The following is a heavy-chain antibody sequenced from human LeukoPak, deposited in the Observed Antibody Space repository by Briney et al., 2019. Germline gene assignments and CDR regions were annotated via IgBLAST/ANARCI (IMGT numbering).Heavy chain of an antibody. CDR3: AREFVQGSSLPYFDY. CDR2: IHHSGST. CDR1: GGSISSSHW. V-gene: IGHV4-4*02. Sequence: PSETLSLTCTVSGGSISSSHWWGWVRPXPGKGLEWVGEIHHSGSTNSNPSLKSRVTISVDKSKNQFSLRLNSVTAADTAVYYCAREFVQGSSLPYFDYWGQGTLVTVSS. D-gene: IGHD1-26*01. J-gene: IGHJ4*02.